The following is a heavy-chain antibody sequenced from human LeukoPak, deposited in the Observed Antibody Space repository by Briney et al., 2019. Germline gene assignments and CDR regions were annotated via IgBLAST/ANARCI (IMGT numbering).Heavy chain of an antibody. J-gene: IGHJ4*02. Sequence: KPSETLSLTCAVSGGSITSGNNYWSWIRQHPGTGLEWIGYIYYSGSTYYNPSLKSRVTISVDTSKNQFSLKLSSVTAADTAVYYCARAKEYYGSGSYSLWGQGTLVTVSS. CDR3: ARAKEYYGSGSYSL. CDR1: GGSITSGNNY. D-gene: IGHD3-10*01. V-gene: IGHV4-31*11. CDR2: IYYSGST.